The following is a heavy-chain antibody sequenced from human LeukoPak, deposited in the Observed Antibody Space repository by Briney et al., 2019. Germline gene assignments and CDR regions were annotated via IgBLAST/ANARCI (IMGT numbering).Heavy chain of an antibody. V-gene: IGHV4-34*01. CDR1: GGSFSGYY. Sequence: SETLSLTCAVYGGSFSGYYWSWIRQPPGKGLEWIGEINHSGSTNYNPSLKSRVTISVDTSKNQFSLKLSSVTAADTAVYYCATTRATVVTEMAFDIWGQGTMVTVSS. CDR2: INHSGST. D-gene: IGHD4-23*01. CDR3: ATTRATVVTEMAFDI. J-gene: IGHJ3*02.